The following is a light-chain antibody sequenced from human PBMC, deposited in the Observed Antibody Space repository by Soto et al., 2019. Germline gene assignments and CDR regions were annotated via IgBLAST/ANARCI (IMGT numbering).Light chain of an antibody. V-gene: IGKV3-11*01. J-gene: IGKJ1*01. CDR2: DAS. CDR3: QQRSNWPPTWT. CDR1: QSVSSY. Sequence: EIVLTQSPATLSLSPGERATLSCRASQSVSSYLAWYQQKPGQAPRLLIYDASNRATCIPARFSGSGSGTDFTLTISSLEPEDFAVYYCQQRSNWPPTWTFGQGTKVDIK.